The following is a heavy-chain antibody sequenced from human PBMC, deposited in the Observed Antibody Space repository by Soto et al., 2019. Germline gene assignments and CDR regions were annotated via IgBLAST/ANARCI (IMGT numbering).Heavy chain of an antibody. CDR3: ARFYYDSGGPYYYYGRDV. CDR2: IDWDDDK. D-gene: IGHD3-22*01. J-gene: IGHJ6*04. V-gene: IGHV2-70*01. CDR1: GFSLSTSGMC. Sequence: SGPTLVNPTQTLTLTCTFSGFSLSTSGMCVSWIRQPPGKALEWLALIDWDDDKYYSTSLKTRLTISKDTSKNQVVLTMTNMDTVDTATYYCARFYYDSGGPYYYYGRDVGGKGTRVTVPS.